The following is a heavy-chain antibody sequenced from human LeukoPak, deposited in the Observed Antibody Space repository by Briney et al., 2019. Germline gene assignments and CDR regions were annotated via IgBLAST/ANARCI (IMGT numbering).Heavy chain of an antibody. D-gene: IGHD3-22*01. Sequence: GASVKVSCKASGGTFSSYAISWVRQAPGQGLEWMGGIIPIFGTANYAQKFQGRVTITADESTSTAYMELSSLRSEDTAVYYCARYTYYYDSSGYSRPKYYFDYWGQGTLVTVSS. CDR2: IIPIFGTA. CDR3: ARYTYYYDSSGYSRPKYYFDY. CDR1: GGTFSSYA. V-gene: IGHV1-69*13. J-gene: IGHJ4*02.